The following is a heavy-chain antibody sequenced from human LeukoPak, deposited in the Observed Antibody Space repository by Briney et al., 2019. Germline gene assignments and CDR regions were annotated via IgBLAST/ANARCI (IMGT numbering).Heavy chain of an antibody. D-gene: IGHD6-13*01. J-gene: IGHJ4*02. CDR3: ARGGGIAAAGTDYFDY. CDR1: GGTFSSYA. Sequence: SVKVSCKASGGTFSSYATSWVRQAPGQGLEWRGRIIPIFGIANYAQKFQGRVTITADKSTSTAYMELSSLRSEDTAVYYCARGGGIAAAGTDYFDYWGQGTLVTVSS. CDR2: IIPIFGIA. V-gene: IGHV1-69*04.